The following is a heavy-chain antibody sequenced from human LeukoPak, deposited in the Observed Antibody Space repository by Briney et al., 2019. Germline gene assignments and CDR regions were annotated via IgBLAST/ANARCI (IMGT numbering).Heavy chain of an antibody. J-gene: IGHJ3*02. CDR1: GFTFSSYS. Sequence: GGSLRLSCAASGFTFSSYSMNWVRQAPGKGLEWVSYISSSSSTIYYADSVKGRFTISRDNAKNSLYLQMNSLRAEDTAVYYCARDGYCSSTSCYRAFDIWGQGTMVTVSS. D-gene: IGHD2-2*03. CDR2: ISSSSSTI. V-gene: IGHV3-48*04. CDR3: ARDGYCSSTSCYRAFDI.